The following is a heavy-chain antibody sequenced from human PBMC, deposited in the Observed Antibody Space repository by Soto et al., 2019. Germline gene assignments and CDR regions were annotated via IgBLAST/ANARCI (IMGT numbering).Heavy chain of an antibody. J-gene: IGHJ3*02. CDR2: IYYSGST. V-gene: IGHV4-31*03. CDR3: ARGVTLIVVEERSDAFDI. D-gene: IGHD3-22*01. CDR1: GGSISSGGYY. Sequence: QVQLQESGPGLVKPSQTLSLTCTVSGGSISSGGYYWSWIRQHPGKGLEWIGYIYYSGSTYYNPSLKSRVTISVDTSKNQFSLKLSSVTAADTAVYYCARGVTLIVVEERSDAFDIWGQGTMVTVSS.